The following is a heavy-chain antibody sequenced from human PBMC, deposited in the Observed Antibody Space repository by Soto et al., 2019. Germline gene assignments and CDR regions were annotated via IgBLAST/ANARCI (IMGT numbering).Heavy chain of an antibody. CDR1: GFTFDDYT. Sequence: PGGSLRLSCAASGFTFDDYTMHWVRQAPGKGLEWVSLISWDGGSTYYADSVKGRFTISRDNSKNSLYLQMNSLRTEDTALYYCAKEAAMVPDYYGMDVWGQGTTVTVSS. V-gene: IGHV3-43*01. J-gene: IGHJ6*02. CDR2: ISWDGGST. CDR3: AKEAAMVPDYYGMDV. D-gene: IGHD2-2*01.